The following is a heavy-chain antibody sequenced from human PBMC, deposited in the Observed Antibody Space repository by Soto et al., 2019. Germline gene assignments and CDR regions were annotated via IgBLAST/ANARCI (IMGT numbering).Heavy chain of an antibody. V-gene: IGHV1-8*01. J-gene: IGHJ3*02. D-gene: IGHD6-25*01. CDR3: ARIHAAWDAFDI. Sequence: ASVKVSCKASGYTFTSYDLNWLRQATGQGLEWMGWMNPNSGNTGYAQKFQGRVTMTRNTSISTAYMELSSLRSEDTAVYYCARIHAAWDAFDIWGQGTMVTVS. CDR2: MNPNSGNT. CDR1: GYTFTSYD.